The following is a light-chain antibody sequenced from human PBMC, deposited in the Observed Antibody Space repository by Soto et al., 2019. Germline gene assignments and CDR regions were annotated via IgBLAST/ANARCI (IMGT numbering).Light chain of an antibody. J-gene: IGKJ1*01. CDR3: QQYGSSRRT. V-gene: IGKV3-20*01. CDR1: QSVTSNY. CDR2: DAS. Sequence: EIVLTQSPGTLSLSPGERATLSCRASQSVTSNYLAWYQQKPGQAPRLLIYDASSRATGIPDRFSGSGSGTDFILTISRLEPEDFAVYHCQQYGSSRRTFGQGTKVEIK.